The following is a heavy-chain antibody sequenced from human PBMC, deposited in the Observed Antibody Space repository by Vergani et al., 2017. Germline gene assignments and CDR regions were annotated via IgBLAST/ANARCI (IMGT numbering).Heavy chain of an antibody. CDR2: ISGSGGST. CDR1: GGTFSSYA. J-gene: IGHJ4*02. V-gene: IGHV3-23*04. D-gene: IGHD5-18*01. CDR3: AKMVGYLVVQNSYYFDY. Sequence: VQLVQSGAEVKKPGSSVKVSCKASGGTFSSYAMSWVRQAPGKGLEWVSAISGSGGSTYYADSVKGRFTISRDNSKNTLYLQMNSLRAEDTAVYYCAKMVGYLVVQNSYYFDYWGQGTLVTVSS.